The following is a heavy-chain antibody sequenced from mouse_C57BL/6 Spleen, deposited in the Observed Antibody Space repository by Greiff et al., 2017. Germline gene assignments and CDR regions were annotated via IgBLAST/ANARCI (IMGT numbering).Heavy chain of an antibody. CDR1: GYTFTSYW. J-gene: IGHJ4*01. Sequence: VQLQQPGPELVKPGASVKLSCKASGYTFTSYWMHWVKQRPGQGLEWIGNINPSNGDTNYNEKFKSKATLTVDKSSSTAYMQLSSLTSEDSAVYYCARAMSYYAMDYWGQGTSVTVSS. CDR2: INPSNGDT. V-gene: IGHV1-53*01. CDR3: ARAMSYYAMDY. D-gene: IGHD1-1*02.